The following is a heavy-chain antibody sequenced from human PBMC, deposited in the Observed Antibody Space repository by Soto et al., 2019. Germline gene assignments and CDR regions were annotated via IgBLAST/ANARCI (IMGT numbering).Heavy chain of an antibody. CDR1: GFTISPYT. D-gene: IGHD2-21*02. CDR3: ARGGGFCGADCYKGGIDY. V-gene: IGHV3-30-3*01. Sequence: QVQLVESGGGVVQPGRSLRLSCAASGFTISPYTMHWVRQTPGKGLEWVTVISYDGSDKYYADSVRGRFTISRDNSKNTLFLQMNSLRAEDTGLYYCARGGGFCGADCYKGGIDYWGQGTLVTVSS. CDR2: ISYDGSDK. J-gene: IGHJ4*02.